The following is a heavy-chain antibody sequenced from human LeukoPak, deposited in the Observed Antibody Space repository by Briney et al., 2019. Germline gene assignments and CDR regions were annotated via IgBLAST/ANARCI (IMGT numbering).Heavy chain of an antibody. V-gene: IGHV4-30-2*01. CDR3: ARHGLYDDFWSGSPLDY. CDR2: IYHSGST. Sequence: SETLSLTCTVSGGSISSGGYYWSWIRQPPGKGLEWIGYIYHSGSTYYNPSLKSRVTISVDRSKNQFSLKLSSVTAADTAVYYCARHGLYDDFWSGSPLDYWGQGTLVTVCS. J-gene: IGHJ4*02. D-gene: IGHD3-3*01. CDR1: GGSISSGGYY.